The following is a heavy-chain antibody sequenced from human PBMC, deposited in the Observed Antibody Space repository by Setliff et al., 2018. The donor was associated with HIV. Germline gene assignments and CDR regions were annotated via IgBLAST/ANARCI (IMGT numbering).Heavy chain of an antibody. D-gene: IGHD4-17*01. CDR1: GGSMINYY. V-gene: IGHV4-59*08. CDR2: VYYNGDT. J-gene: IGHJ4*02. CDR3: ARAPSTVTSGFDY. Sequence: SETLSLTCTVSGGSMINYYWSWIRQPPGKGLEWVGYVYYNGDTNYNPSLKSRVTISLDTSKNQFSLKLSSVTAADTAVYYCARAPSTVTSGFDYWGQGTLVTVSS.